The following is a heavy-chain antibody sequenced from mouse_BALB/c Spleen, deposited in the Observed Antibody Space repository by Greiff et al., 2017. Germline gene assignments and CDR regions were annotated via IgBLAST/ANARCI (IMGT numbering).Heavy chain of an antibody. CDR3: ARDYGNYDYAMDY. Sequence: VQVVESGPGLVAPSQSLSITCTVSGFSLTGYGVNWVRQPPGKGLEWLGMIWGDGSTDYNSALKSRLSISKDNSKSQVFLKMNSLQTDDTARYYCARDYGNYDYAMDYWGQGTSVTVSS. CDR1: GFSLTGYG. J-gene: IGHJ4*01. D-gene: IGHD2-1*01. V-gene: IGHV2-6-7*01. CDR2: IWGDGST.